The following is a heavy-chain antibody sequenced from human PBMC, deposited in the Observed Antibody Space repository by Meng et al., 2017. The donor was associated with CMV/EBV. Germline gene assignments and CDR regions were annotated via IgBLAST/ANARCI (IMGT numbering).Heavy chain of an antibody. CDR1: GFTFSSYA. CDR2: ITSGGSGT. V-gene: IGHV3-23*01. CDR3: ARRDNTNWYSLDY. D-gene: IGHD7-27*01. J-gene: IGHJ4*02. Sequence: TSGFTFSSYAMSWVRRAQGKGLEWVSSITSGGSGTYYADSVKGRFTISRDNSENTLYLQMSSLRADDTAVYFCARRDNTNWYSLDYWGQGTLVTVSS.